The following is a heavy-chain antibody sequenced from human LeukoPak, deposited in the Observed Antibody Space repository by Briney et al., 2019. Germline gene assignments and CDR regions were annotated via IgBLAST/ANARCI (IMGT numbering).Heavy chain of an antibody. V-gene: IGHV1-8*01. CDR3: ARESHLYYYYYGMDV. Sequence: ASVKVSCKASGYTFASYDINWVRQATGQGLEWMGWMNPNSGNTGYAQKFQGRVTMTRNTSISTAYMELSSLRSEDTAVYYCARESHLYYYYYGMDVWGQGTTVTVS. CDR2: MNPNSGNT. CDR1: GYTFASYD. J-gene: IGHJ6*02.